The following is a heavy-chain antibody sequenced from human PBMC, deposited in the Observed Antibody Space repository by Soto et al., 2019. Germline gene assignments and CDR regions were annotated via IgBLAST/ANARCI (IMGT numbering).Heavy chain of an antibody. J-gene: IGHJ5*02. CDR3: ARKDKSGYFNWFDP. CDR1: GYRFTSYW. Sequence: GESLKISCRTSGYRFTSYWIAWVRQMPGKGREWMGIIFPSDSDTRYSPSFQGQVTISADRSTSTVFLQWASLKASDTAVYFCARKDKSGYFNWFDPWGQGTLVTSPQ. V-gene: IGHV5-51*01. CDR2: IFPSDSDT. D-gene: IGHD3-22*01.